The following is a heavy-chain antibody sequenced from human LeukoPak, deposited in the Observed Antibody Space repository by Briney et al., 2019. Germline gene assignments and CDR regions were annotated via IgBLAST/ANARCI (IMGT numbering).Heavy chain of an antibody. J-gene: IGHJ4*02. Sequence: SETLSLTCTVSGGSISSSSYYWVWIRQPPGKGLEWIGSIYYSGSTYYNSSLKSRVTISVDTSKNQFPLKLSSVTAADTAVYYCARHYERASYFDYWGQGTLVTVSS. D-gene: IGHD1-1*01. V-gene: IGHV4-39*01. CDR2: IYYSGST. CDR3: ARHYERASYFDY. CDR1: GGSISSSSYY.